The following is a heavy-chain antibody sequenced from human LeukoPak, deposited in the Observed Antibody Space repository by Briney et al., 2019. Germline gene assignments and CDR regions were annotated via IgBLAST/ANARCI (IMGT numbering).Heavy chain of an antibody. Sequence: GGSLRLSCAASGFTFSSYAMHWVRQAPGKGLEYVSAISSNGGSTYYANSVKGRFTISRDNSKNTLYLQMGSLRAEDMAVYYCARDGVASINYYYYMDVWGRGTTVTISS. D-gene: IGHD5-12*01. J-gene: IGHJ6*03. CDR2: ISSNGGST. CDR1: GFTFSSYA. CDR3: ARDGVASINYYYYMDV. V-gene: IGHV3-64*01.